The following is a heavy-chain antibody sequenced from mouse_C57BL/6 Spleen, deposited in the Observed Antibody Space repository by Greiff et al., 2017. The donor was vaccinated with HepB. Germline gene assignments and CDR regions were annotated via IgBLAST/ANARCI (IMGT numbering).Heavy chain of an antibody. CDR2: IYPGDGDT. CDR1: GYAFSSSW. V-gene: IGHV1-82*01. D-gene: IGHD4-1*01. Sequence: QVQLQQSGPELVKPGASVKISCKASGYAFSSSWMNWVKQRPGKGLEWIGRIYPGDGDTNYNGKFKGKATLTADKSSSTAYMQLSSLTSEDAAVYFCAREGKLAFAYWGQGTLVTVSA. J-gene: IGHJ3*01. CDR3: AREGKLAFAY.